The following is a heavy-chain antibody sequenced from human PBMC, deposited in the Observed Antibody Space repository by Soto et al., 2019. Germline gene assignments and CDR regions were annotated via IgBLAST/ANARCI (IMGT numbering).Heavy chain of an antibody. CDR1: GFTFSSYW. CDR2: IKQDGSEK. CDR3: AREKAVYYYDSSGYPNWFAP. Sequence: EVQLVESGGGLVQPGGSLRLSCAASGFTFSSYWMSWVRQAPGKGLEWVANIKQDGSEKYYVDSVKGRFTISRDNDKNSLYLQMNSLRAEDTAVYYCAREKAVYYYDSSGYPNWFAPWGQGTLVTVSS. V-gene: IGHV3-7*01. D-gene: IGHD3-22*01. J-gene: IGHJ5*02.